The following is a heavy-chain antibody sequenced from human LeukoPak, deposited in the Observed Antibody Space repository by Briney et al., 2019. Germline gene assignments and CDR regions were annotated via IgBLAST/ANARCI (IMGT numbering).Heavy chain of an antibody. J-gene: IGHJ4*02. Sequence: GGSLRLSCSASGFTFSDYYISWVRQAPGKGLEWVSYISSSGSTIYYADSVKGRFTISRDNAKNSLYLQMNSLRAEDMAVYYCARSRVGSYKDYWGQGTLVTVSS. CDR2: ISSSGSTI. CDR3: ARSRVGSYKDY. CDR1: GFTFSDYY. V-gene: IGHV3-11*04. D-gene: IGHD1-26*01.